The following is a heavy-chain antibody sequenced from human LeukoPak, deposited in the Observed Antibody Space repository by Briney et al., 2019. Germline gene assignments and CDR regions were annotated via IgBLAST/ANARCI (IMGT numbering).Heavy chain of an antibody. CDR2: IYYSGST. Sequence: NPSETLSLTCTVSGGSISSYYWSWIRQPPGKGLEWIGYIYYSGSTNYNPSLKSRVTISVDTSKNQFSLKLSSVTAADTAVYYCARVMAAAGPNNWFDPWGQGTLVTVSS. V-gene: IGHV4-59*01. CDR3: ARVMAAAGPNNWFDP. J-gene: IGHJ5*02. CDR1: GGSISSYY. D-gene: IGHD6-13*01.